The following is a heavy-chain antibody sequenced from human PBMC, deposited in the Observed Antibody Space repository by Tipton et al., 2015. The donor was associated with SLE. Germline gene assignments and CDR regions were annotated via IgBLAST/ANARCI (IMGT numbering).Heavy chain of an antibody. J-gene: IGHJ4*02. D-gene: IGHD6-19*01. V-gene: IGHV4-59*11. Sequence: TLSLTCNVSEGSISGHYWSWLRQTPGQRLEWIGFVYYTGRTYYNLSLRSRVTISIDTAKNQFSLRLSSVTAADTAVYYCARESVAVADKGHFDYWGQGTLVVVSS. CDR3: ARESVAVADKGHFDY. CDR2: VYYTGRT. CDR1: EGSISGHY.